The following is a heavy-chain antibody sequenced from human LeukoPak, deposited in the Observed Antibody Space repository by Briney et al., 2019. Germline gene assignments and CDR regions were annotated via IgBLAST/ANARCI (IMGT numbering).Heavy chain of an antibody. J-gene: IGHJ4*02. D-gene: IGHD3-22*01. V-gene: IGHV1-46*01. CDR1: GYTFTSYH. CDR2: INPRGGST. CDR3: ARDRAWYYESRGYPEYFDY. Sequence: GASVKVSCKASGYTFTSYHMHWVRQAPGQGLEWMGFINPRGGSTSNAQKFQGRVTMTTDTSTSTAYMELSSLRSEDTAVYYCARDRAWYYESRGYPEYFDYWGQGTLVTVSS.